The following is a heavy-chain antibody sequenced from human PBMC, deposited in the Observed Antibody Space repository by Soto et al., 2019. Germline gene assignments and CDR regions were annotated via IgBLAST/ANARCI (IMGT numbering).Heavy chain of an antibody. CDR3: ALVFGWSGSQFDI. CDR1: GYTFTSYD. V-gene: IGHV1-8*01. CDR2: MNPNSGNT. J-gene: IGHJ3*02. Sequence: ASVKVSCKASGYTFTSYDINWVRQATGQGLEWMGWMNPNSGNTGYAQKFQGRVTMTRNTSIRTAYMELSSLRSEDTAVYYCALVFGWSGSQFDIWGQGTMVTVSS. D-gene: IGHD3-3*01.